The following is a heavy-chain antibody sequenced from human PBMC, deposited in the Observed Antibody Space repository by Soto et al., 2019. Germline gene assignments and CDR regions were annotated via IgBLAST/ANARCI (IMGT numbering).Heavy chain of an antibody. CDR1: GFTFSSYA. Sequence: EVQLLESGGGLVQPGGSLRLSCAASGFTFSSYAMSWVRQAPGKGLEWVSAISGSGGSTYYADSVKGRFTISRDNSKNPLYLQKNSLRAQDTAVYYCAKHLSETQHTGFDYWGQGTLVTVSS. D-gene: IGHD6-19*01. CDR2: ISGSGGST. J-gene: IGHJ4*02. CDR3: AKHLSETQHTGFDY. V-gene: IGHV3-23*01.